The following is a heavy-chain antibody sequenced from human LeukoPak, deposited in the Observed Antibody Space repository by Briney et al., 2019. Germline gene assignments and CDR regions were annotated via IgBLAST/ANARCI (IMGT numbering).Heavy chain of an antibody. CDR3: AKDRSTTWACDY. CDR2: ISYDGNIK. V-gene: IGHV3-30*18. D-gene: IGHD1-14*01. Sequence: GGSLRLSCAASGFTFSSDAMHWVRQAPGKGLEWVAFISYDGNIKRYADSVEGRFTISRDKSKNTLYLQMNSLRAEDTAVYHCAKDRSTTWACDYWGQGTLVTVSS. J-gene: IGHJ4*02. CDR1: GFTFSSDA.